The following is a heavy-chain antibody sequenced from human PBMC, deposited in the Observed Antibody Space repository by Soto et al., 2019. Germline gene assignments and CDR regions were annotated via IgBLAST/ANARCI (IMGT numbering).Heavy chain of an antibody. D-gene: IGHD5-18*01. CDR3: ARGSEDTDMVHAPYYYYGMDV. J-gene: IGHJ6*02. Sequence: QVQLVQSGAEVKKPGSSVKVSCKASGGTFSSYAISWVRQAPGQGLEWMGGIIPIFGTANYAQKFQGRVTITADESTSTAYMELSSLRSEDTAVYYCARGSEDTDMVHAPYYYYGMDVWGQGTTVTVSS. V-gene: IGHV1-69*01. CDR2: IIPIFGTA. CDR1: GGTFSSYA.